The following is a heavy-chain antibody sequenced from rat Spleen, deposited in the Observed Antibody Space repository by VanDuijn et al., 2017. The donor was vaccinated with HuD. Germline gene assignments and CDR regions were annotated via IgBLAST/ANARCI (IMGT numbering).Heavy chain of an antibody. D-gene: IGHD1-12*03. Sequence: EVQLVESGGGLVQPRRSIKLSCAASGFIFSNYYMAWVRQAPAKGLEWVASISTGAGNTYYRDSVKGRFTFSRDNAKTTLYLQMDSLRSEDTATYYCARTYYYDGYYYFDYWGQGVMVTVSS. J-gene: IGHJ2*01. CDR1: GFIFSNYY. V-gene: IGHV5-25*01. CDR3: ARTYYYDGYYYFDY. CDR2: ISTGAGNT.